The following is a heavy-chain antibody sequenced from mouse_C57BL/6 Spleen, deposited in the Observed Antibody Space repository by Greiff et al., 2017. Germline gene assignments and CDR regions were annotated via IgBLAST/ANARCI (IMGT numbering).Heavy chain of an antibody. CDR1: GYTFTDYY. Sequence: EVQLQQSGPELVKPGASVKISCKASGYTFTDYYMNWVKQSHGKSLEWIGDINPNNGGTSYNQKFKGKATLTVDKSSSTAYMELRSLTSEDSAVYYWARWEPSAYWGQGTLVTVSA. D-gene: IGHD4-1*01. CDR3: ARWEPSAY. CDR2: INPNNGGT. V-gene: IGHV1-26*01. J-gene: IGHJ3*01.